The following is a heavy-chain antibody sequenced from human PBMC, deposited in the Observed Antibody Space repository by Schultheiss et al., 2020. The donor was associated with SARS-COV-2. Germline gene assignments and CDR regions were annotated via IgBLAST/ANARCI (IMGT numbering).Heavy chain of an antibody. J-gene: IGHJ4*02. CDR2: ISGSGGST. CDR3: ANAPGPKVDY. V-gene: IGHV3-23*01. Sequence: GGSLRLSCAASGFTFSSYSMNWVRQAPGKGLEWVSAISGSGGSTYYADSVKGRFTISRDNSKNTLYLQMNSLRAEDTAVYYCANAPGPKVDYWGQGTLVTVSS. CDR1: GFTFSSYS. D-gene: IGHD1-7*01.